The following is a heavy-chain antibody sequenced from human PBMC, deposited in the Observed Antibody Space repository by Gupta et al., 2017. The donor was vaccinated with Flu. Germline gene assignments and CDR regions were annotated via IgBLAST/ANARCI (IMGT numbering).Heavy chain of an antibody. CDR3: AKDLVMGGFSPSDY. CDR2: ISGIAYST. D-gene: IGHD3-16*01. Sequence: EVQRLVSGGDLVQQGGCLRLYCAASGFTFTNYAMSSVRPAPGKGLEWVSGISGIAYSTYYADSVKGQFTISRDNSKNTLYLQMNSLRVEDTAVYYCAKDLVMGGFSPSDYWGQGTLFTVSS. J-gene: IGHJ4*02. CDR1: GFTFTNYA. V-gene: IGHV3-23*01.